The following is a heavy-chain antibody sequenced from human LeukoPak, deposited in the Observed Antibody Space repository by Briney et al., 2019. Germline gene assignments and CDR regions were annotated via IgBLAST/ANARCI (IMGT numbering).Heavy chain of an antibody. D-gene: IGHD3-10*01. CDR2: ISSSSSYI. J-gene: IGHJ4*02. CDR3: ARDHRGSNY. Sequence: PGGSLRLSCAASGFTFSSYSMNWVRQAPGKGLEWVSSISSSSSYIYYADSVKGRFTISRDNAKNSLYLQMNGLRAEDTAVYYCARDHRGSNYWGQGTLVTVSS. V-gene: IGHV3-21*01. CDR1: GFTFSSYS.